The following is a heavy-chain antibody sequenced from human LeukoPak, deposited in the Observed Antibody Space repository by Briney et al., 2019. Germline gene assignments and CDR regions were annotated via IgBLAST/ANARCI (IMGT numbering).Heavy chain of an antibody. CDR1: GGSISSSSYY. CDR3: ARDTSYYDSSGPSIDY. V-gene: IGHV4-39*07. Sequence: SETLSLTCTVSGGSISSSSYYWGWIRQPPGKGLEWIGSIYYSGSTYYNPSLKSRVTISIDTSKNQFSLKLSPVTAADTAVYYCARDTSYYDSSGPSIDYWGQGTLVIVSS. D-gene: IGHD3-22*01. J-gene: IGHJ4*02. CDR2: IYYSGST.